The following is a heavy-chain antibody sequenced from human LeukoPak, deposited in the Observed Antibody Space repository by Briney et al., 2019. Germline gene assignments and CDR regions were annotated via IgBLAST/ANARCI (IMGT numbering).Heavy chain of an antibody. J-gene: IGHJ4*02. CDR1: GFTFSSYG. Sequence: PGGSLRLSCAASGFTFSSYGMHWVRQAPGKGLEWVAVIWYDGSNKYYADSVKGRFTISRDNSKNTLYLQMNSLRAEDTAVYYCAREGQRGYSYGYADFDYWGQGTLVTVSS. CDR2: IWYDGSNK. CDR3: AREGQRGYSYGYADFDY. V-gene: IGHV3-33*01. D-gene: IGHD5-18*01.